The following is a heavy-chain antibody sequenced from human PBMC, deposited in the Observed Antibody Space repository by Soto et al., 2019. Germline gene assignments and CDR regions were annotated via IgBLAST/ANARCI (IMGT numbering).Heavy chain of an antibody. CDR1: GYTFTSYY. CDR3: ARTSGMSCSGGSCYSYYFDY. Sequence: ASVKVSCKASGYTFTSYYMHWVRQAPGQGLEWMGIINPSGGSTSYAQKSQGRVTMTRDTSTSTVYMELSSLRSEDTAVYYCARTSGMSCSGGSCYSYYFDYWGQGTLVTVSS. D-gene: IGHD2-15*01. CDR2: INPSGGST. V-gene: IGHV1-46*03. J-gene: IGHJ4*02.